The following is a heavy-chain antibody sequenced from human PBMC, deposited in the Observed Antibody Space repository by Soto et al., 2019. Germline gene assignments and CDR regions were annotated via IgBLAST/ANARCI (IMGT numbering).Heavy chain of an antibody. V-gene: IGHV1-69*06. CDR2: IIPIFGTA. CDR1: GGTFSSYA. Sequence: VASVKVSCKASGGTFSSYAISWVRQAPGQGLEWMGGIIPIFGTANYAQKFQGRVTITADKSTSTAYMELSSLRSEDTAVYYCARWARNGGRHLDYWGQGTLVTVSS. J-gene: IGHJ4*02. D-gene: IGHD2-8*01. CDR3: ARWARNGGRHLDY.